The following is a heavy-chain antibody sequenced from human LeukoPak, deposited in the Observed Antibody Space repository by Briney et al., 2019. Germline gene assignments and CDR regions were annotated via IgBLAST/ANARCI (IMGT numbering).Heavy chain of an antibody. CDR2: IYYSGST. V-gene: IGHV4-59*01. Sequence: SETLSLTCTVSGGSISSYYRSWIRQPPGKGLEWIGYIYYSGSTNYNPSLKSRVTISVDTSKDQSSLKLSSVTAADTAVYYCARDQDGSGSYNIVYWGQGTLVTVSS. CDR1: GGSISSYY. D-gene: IGHD3-10*01. CDR3: ARDQDGSGSYNIVY. J-gene: IGHJ4*02.